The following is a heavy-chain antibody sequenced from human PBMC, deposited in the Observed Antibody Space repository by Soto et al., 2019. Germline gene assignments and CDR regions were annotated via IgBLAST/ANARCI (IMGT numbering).Heavy chain of an antibody. CDR1: GFTFSSHS. J-gene: IGHJ4*02. V-gene: IGHV3-30-3*01. D-gene: IGHD1-26*01. CDR3: AREWSTSRDLDY. Sequence: QVQLVESGGGVVQPGMSLRLSCAASGFTFSSHSIQWVRQAPGKGLEWVAVISYDGNIKYYADSVRGRFTISRDNSKNTLYLQMNSLRPEDTAVYYCAREWSTSRDLDYWGQGTLVIVSS. CDR2: ISYDGNIK.